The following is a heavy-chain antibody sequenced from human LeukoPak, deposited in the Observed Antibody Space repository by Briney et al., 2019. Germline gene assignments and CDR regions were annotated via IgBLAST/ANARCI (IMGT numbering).Heavy chain of an antibody. V-gene: IGHV4-4*07. CDR3: AGGSYETDAFDI. CDR2: IYTSGST. J-gene: IGHJ3*02. Sequence: SETLSLTCTVPGGSISSYYWRWIRQPAGQGLEWIGRIYTSGSTNYNPSLKSRVTMSVDTSKNQFSLKLSSVTAADTAVYYCAGGSYETDAFDIWGQGTMVTVSS. CDR1: GGSISSYY. D-gene: IGHD5-18*01.